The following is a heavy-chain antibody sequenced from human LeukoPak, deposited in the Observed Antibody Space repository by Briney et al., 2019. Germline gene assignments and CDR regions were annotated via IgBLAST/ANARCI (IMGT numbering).Heavy chain of an antibody. V-gene: IGHV3-48*04. CDR1: GFTFSSYS. D-gene: IGHD3-22*01. CDR2: ISSSSSTI. J-gene: IGHJ4*02. CDR3: ARVWSSGYTKDY. Sequence: GGSLRLSCAASGFTFSSYSIDWVRQAPGKGLEWPSYISSSSSTIYYADSVKGRFTISRDNAKNSVYLQMNSLRAKDAAVYYCARVWSSGYTKDYWGQGTLVTVSS.